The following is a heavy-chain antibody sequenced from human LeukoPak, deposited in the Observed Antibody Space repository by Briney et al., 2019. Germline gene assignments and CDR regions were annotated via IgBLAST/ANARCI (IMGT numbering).Heavy chain of an antibody. Sequence: PSETLSLTCTVSGGSIDSYYWSWVRQFPGKGLEWMGYIYYTGSTNYNPSLKSGVTISVDTSKHQFSLMLSSVTAADTAVYYCARGRRYFDWSGGNIDYWGQGTLVTVSS. V-gene: IGHV4-59*01. CDR3: ARGRRYFDWSGGNIDY. CDR1: GGSIDSYY. D-gene: IGHD3-9*01. CDR2: IYYTGST. J-gene: IGHJ4*02.